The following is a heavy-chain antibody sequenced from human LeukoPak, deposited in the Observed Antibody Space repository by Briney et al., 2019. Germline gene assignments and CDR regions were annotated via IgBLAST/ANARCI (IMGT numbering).Heavy chain of an antibody. CDR1: GYTFTSYA. CDR2: INAGNGNT. CDR3: ARAPYYCSGGSCYDEWYFDY. Sequence: GASVKVSFKASGYTFTSYAMHWVRQAPGQRLEWMGWINAGNGNTKYSQKFQGRGTITRDTAASTASMSLSSLRSEDTAVYYCARAPYYCSGGSCYDEWYFDYWGQGTLVTVSS. V-gene: IGHV1-3*01. J-gene: IGHJ4*02. D-gene: IGHD2-15*01.